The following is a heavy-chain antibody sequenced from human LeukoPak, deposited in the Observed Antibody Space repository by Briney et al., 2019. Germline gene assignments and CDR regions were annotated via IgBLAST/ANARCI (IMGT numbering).Heavy chain of an antibody. CDR3: ARGGYGSGSFYYYYGMDV. J-gene: IGHJ6*02. Sequence: SVKVSCKASGGTFISYTISWVRQAPGQGLEWMGRIIPILGIANYAQKFQGRVTITADKSTSTAYMELSSLRSEDTAVYYCARGGYGSGSFYYYYGMDVWGQGTTVTVSS. D-gene: IGHD3-10*01. CDR1: GGTFISYT. CDR2: IIPILGIA. V-gene: IGHV1-69*02.